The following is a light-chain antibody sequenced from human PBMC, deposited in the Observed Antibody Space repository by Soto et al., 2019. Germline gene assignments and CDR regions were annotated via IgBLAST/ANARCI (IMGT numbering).Light chain of an antibody. CDR3: QSYDRSLSVV. V-gene: IGLV1-40*01. Sequence: QSVLTQPPSVSGAPGQRVTISCTGSSSNTGAGYDVHWYQQLPGTAPKLLIYGNSNRPSGVPDRFSGSKSGTSASLAITGLQAEDEAYYYCQSYDRSLSVVFGTGTKVTVL. CDR1: SSNTGAGYD. J-gene: IGLJ1*01. CDR2: GNS.